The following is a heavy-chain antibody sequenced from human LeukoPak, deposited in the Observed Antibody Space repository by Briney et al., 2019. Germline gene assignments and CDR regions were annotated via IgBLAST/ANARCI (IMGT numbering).Heavy chain of an antibody. Sequence: GGSLSLSCAASGFTFDGYAMHWVRQAPGKGLEWVSLISGDGTKTYYIDSVRGRFTISRDNSKNSLYLQMNSLRVEDTALYYCARDDGNGWDLDYWGQGTLVTVSS. V-gene: IGHV3-43*02. CDR1: GFTFDGYA. CDR3: ARDDGNGWDLDY. CDR2: ISGDGTKT. D-gene: IGHD6-25*01. J-gene: IGHJ4*02.